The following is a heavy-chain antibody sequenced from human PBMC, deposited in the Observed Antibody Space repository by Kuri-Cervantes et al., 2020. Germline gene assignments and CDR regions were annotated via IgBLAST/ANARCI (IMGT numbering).Heavy chain of an antibody. Sequence: GGSLRLSCAASGFTFSDYYMSWIRQAPGKGLEWVSYISSSGSTIYYADSVKGRFTISRDNAKNSLYLQMNSLRAEDTAVYYCARAFSNDYVWGSPPAFDIWGQGTMVTVSS. J-gene: IGHJ3*02. CDR2: ISSSGSTI. D-gene: IGHD3-16*01. CDR1: GFTFSDYY. V-gene: IGHV3-11*01. CDR3: ARAFSNDYVWGSPPAFDI.